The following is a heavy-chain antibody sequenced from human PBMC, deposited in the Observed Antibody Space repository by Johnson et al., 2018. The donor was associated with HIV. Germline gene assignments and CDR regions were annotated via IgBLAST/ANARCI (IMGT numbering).Heavy chain of an antibody. CDR2: ISGSGGST. V-gene: IGHV3-23*04. D-gene: IGHD2-21*01. Sequence: VQLVESGGGLVQPGGSLRLSCAASGFTFSSYAMSWVRQAPGTGLEWVSAISGSGGSTYYADSVKGRFTISRDNAKNSLYLQMNSLRAEDTAVYYCASSQGSGEGAFDIWGQGTVVTVSS. CDR1: GFTFSSYA. CDR3: ASSQGSGEGAFDI. J-gene: IGHJ3*02.